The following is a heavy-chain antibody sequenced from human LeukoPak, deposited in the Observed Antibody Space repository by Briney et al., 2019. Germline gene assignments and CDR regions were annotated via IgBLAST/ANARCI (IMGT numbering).Heavy chain of an antibody. CDR3: ARVGYDSSGYFAY. CDR1: GFTFSSYG. Sequence: GGSLRLSCATSGFTFSSYGMNWVRQAPREGLEWVSYISSSSSYIYQADSVKGRFTVSRDNAKNSLFLQMNSLRAEDTAVYYCARVGYDSSGYFAYWGQGTLVTVSS. CDR2: ISSSSSYI. V-gene: IGHV3-21*01. D-gene: IGHD3-22*01. J-gene: IGHJ4*02.